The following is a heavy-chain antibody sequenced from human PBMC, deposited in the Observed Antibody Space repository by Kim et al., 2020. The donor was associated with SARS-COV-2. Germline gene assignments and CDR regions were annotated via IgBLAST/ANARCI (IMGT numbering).Heavy chain of an antibody. J-gene: IGHJ3*02. CDR3: ARGRYAGAGTNAFDI. CDR1: GGSFSGYY. CDR2: INHSGST. D-gene: IGHD1-7*01. V-gene: IGHV4-34*01. Sequence: SETLSLTCAVYGGSFSGYYWSWIRQPPGKGLEWIGEINHSGSTNYNPSLKSRVTISVDTSKNQFSLKLSSVTAADTAVYYCARGRYAGAGTNAFDIWGQGTMVTVSS.